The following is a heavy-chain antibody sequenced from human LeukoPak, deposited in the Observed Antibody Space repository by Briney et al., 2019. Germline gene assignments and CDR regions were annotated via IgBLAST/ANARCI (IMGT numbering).Heavy chain of an antibody. CDR2: INTDGSVT. Sequence: GGSLRLSCAASGFTFSNHWMHWVRQAPGKGLVWVSRINTDGSVTSYADSVKGRFTISRDNAKNTLYLQMNSLRAEDTALYYCARDADTTAFYWYFDLWGRGTLVTVSS. V-gene: IGHV3-74*01. J-gene: IGHJ2*01. D-gene: IGHD2/OR15-2a*01. CDR3: ARDADTTAFYWYFDL. CDR1: GFTFSNHW.